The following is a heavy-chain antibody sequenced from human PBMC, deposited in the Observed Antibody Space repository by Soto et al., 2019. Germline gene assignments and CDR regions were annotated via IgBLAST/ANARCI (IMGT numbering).Heavy chain of an antibody. CDR2: IYTSGST. CDR3: ARDLGSIAVAGTFDY. Sequence: KASETLSLTCTVSGGSISSYYWSWIRQPAGKGLEWIGRIYTSGSTNYNPSLKSRVTMSVDTSKNQFSLKLSSVTAADTAVYYCARDLGSIAVAGTFDYWGQGTLVTVSS. CDR1: GGSISSYY. J-gene: IGHJ4*02. V-gene: IGHV4-4*07. D-gene: IGHD6-19*01.